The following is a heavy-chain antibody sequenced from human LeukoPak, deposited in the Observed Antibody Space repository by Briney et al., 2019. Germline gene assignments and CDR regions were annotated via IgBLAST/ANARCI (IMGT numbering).Heavy chain of an antibody. D-gene: IGHD3-3*01. CDR3: ANGARRITIFGVVIYTPFDY. Sequence: PGGSLRLSCAASGFTYSSYAMRGVGQARCRGLAGVAASSGSGGSTYYADSVKGRFTISRDNSKNSLYLQMNSLRAEDTAVYYCANGARRITIFGVVIYTPFDYWGQGTLVTVSS. J-gene: IGHJ4*02. CDR1: GFTYSSYA. V-gene: IGHV3-23*01. CDR2: SSGSGGST.